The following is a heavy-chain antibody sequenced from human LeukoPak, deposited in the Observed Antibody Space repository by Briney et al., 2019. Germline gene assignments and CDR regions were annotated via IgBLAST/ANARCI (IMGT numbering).Heavy chain of an antibody. J-gene: IGHJ6*03. Sequence: GGSLRLSCPASGFTFTNFAMSWVRQASGKGLEWVSAISGSDYTTYYANSVKGRFTIFRDASTNTLYLKMNSLRAEDTAVYYCAKGTATVTSIYYYMDVWGKGTTVTVSS. CDR2: ISGSDYTT. CDR3: AKGTATVTSIYYYMDV. CDR1: GFTFTNFA. V-gene: IGHV3-23*01. D-gene: IGHD4-17*01.